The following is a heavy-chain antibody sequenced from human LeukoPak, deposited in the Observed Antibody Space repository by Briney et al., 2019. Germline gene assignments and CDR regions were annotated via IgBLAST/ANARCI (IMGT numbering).Heavy chain of an antibody. CDR3: ARDLEGYHYGSGNYPQ. V-gene: IGHV1-2*02. Sequence: ASVKVSCKASGYTFTGYYIHWLRQAPGQGLEWMGFINPNSGGTNYAQKFQGRVAMTRDTSISTAYMELSSLTSDDTAVYYCARDLEGYHYGSGNYPQWGQGTLITVSS. CDR2: INPNSGGT. D-gene: IGHD3-10*01. CDR1: GYTFTGYY. J-gene: IGHJ4*02.